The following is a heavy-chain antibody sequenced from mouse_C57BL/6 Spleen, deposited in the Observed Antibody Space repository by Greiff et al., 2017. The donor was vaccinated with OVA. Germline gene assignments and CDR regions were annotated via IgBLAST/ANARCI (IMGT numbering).Heavy chain of an antibody. CDR1: GYTFTSYR. V-gene: IGHV1-53*01. D-gene: IGHD1-1*02. CDR3: ARMVRTLYAIDY. J-gene: IGHJ4*01. CDR2: INPSNGGT. Sequence: QVQLQQPGTELVKPGASVKLSCKASGYTFTSYRMHWVKQRPGQGLEWIGYINPSNGGTNYNEKFKSKATLTVDKSSSTAYMQLSSLTSEDATVYYCARMVRTLYAIDYWGQGTSVTVSS.